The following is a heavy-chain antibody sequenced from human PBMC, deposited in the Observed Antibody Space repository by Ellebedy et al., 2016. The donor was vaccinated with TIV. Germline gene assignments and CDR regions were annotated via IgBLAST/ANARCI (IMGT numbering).Heavy chain of an antibody. CDR1: GGSFSGHY. D-gene: IGHD3-22*01. Sequence: SETLSLTXAVYGGSFSGHYWSWIRQLPGKRLEWIGEINDSGGINYNPSLKSRVTMSVDTSKNQFSLKVRSVTAADTSVYYCARGIVDLLPLKHFDSWGQGTRVTVSS. CDR3: ARGIVDLLPLKHFDS. J-gene: IGHJ4*02. V-gene: IGHV4-34*01. CDR2: INDSGGI.